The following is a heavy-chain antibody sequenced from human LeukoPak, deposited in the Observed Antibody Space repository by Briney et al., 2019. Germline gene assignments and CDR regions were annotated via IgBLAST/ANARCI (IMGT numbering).Heavy chain of an antibody. V-gene: IGHV3-49*04. CDR3: TRDIGYSYYYYMDV. CDR2: IRRKAYGGTI. Sequence: GGSLRLSCTASGFTFGDYTMSWVRQAPGKGLEWVGFIRRKAYGGTIEYAASVKGRFSISRDDSKSISYLQMNSLKIEDTAVYYCTRDIGYSYYYYMDVWGKGTTVTISS. J-gene: IGHJ6*03. CDR1: GFTFGDYT. D-gene: IGHD5-18*01.